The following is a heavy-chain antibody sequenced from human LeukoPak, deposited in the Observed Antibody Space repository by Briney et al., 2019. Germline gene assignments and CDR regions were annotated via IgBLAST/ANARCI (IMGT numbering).Heavy chain of an antibody. Sequence: GGSLRLSSGASGFIFSSYARRWVRQAPGKGLEWVSAISGSGGTTYYADSVKGRFTISRDNSKNTLYLQMNSLRAEDTAVYYCAKASIVMISFGGAYNYFDYWGQGTLVTVSS. CDR3: AKASIVMISFGGAYNYFDY. CDR1: GFIFSSYA. CDR2: ISGSGGTT. D-gene: IGHD3-16*01. J-gene: IGHJ4*02. V-gene: IGHV3-23*01.